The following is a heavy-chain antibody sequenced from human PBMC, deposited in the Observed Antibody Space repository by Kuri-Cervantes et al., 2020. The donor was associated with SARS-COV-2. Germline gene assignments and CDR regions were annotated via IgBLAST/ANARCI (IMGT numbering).Heavy chain of an antibody. CDR2: ISYDGSNK. Sequence: GESLKISCAASGFTFSSYAMHWVRQAPGKGLEWVAVISYDGSNKYYADSVKGRFTISRDNSKNTLYLQMNSLRAEDTAVYYCAADMAYCGGDCYSNYYYYYGMDVWGQGTTVTVSS. CDR3: AADMAYCGGDCYSNYYYYYGMDV. J-gene: IGHJ6*02. CDR1: GFTFSSYA. D-gene: IGHD2-21*02. V-gene: IGHV3-30-3*01.